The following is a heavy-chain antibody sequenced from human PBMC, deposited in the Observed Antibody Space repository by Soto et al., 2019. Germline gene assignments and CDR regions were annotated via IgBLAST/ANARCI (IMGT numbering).Heavy chain of an antibody. J-gene: IGHJ3*02. V-gene: IGHV3-23*01. CDR2: ITDTGGDA. Sequence: EVQLLESGGDLVQPGGSLRLSCVASGVTFGSRAMSWVRQAPGEGLEWVSTITDTGGDAKYADSVRGRFTISRDNSKNTLYLQMNSLRAEDTAVYYCAKDQMGITIFGVVIPGAFDIWGQGTMVTVSS. CDR3: AKDQMGITIFGVVIPGAFDI. D-gene: IGHD3-3*01. CDR1: GVTFGSRA.